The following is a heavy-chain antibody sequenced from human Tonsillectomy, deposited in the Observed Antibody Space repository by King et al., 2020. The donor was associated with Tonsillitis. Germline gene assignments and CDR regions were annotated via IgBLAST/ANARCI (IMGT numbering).Heavy chain of an antibody. CDR3: ARLMDNLRRVPDS. V-gene: IGHV5-51*01. Sequence: VQLVESGAEVKKAGESLRISCKASGYSFASYWLGWVRQMPGKGPEWMGIIYPGDSDTRYSPSFQGQVTMSVDQSISTAYLQWRSLKASDTAIYYCARLMDNLRRVPDSWGQGALVTVSS. J-gene: IGHJ4*02. CDR1: GYSFASYW. D-gene: IGHD2-2*03. CDR2: IYPGDSDT.